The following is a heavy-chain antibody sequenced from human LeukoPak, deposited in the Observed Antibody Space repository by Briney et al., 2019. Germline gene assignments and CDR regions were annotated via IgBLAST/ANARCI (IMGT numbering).Heavy chain of an antibody. V-gene: IGHV3-30*18. Sequence: GGSLRLSCTGSGFTFSTYGMHWVRQAPGKGLEWVAAISYDGSNTQYAEFARGRFTISRDNSRNTLYLQMNSLRAEDTAVYYCAKDRAPGELLYYSYFDYWGQGALVTVSS. CDR1: GFTFSTYG. J-gene: IGHJ4*02. CDR3: AKDRAPGELLYYSYFDY. D-gene: IGHD3-10*01. CDR2: ISYDGSNT.